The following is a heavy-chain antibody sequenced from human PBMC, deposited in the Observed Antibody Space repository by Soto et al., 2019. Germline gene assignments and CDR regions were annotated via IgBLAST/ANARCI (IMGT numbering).Heavy chain of an antibody. Sequence: SETLSLTCTVSGGSIRSYYWSWIRQPPGKGLEWIGYIYYSGSTNYNPSLKSRVTISVDTSKNQFSLKLSSVTAADTAVYYCARWGYDPSVGYNWFDPWGQATLVTVCS. V-gene: IGHV4-59*01. CDR3: ARWGYDPSVGYNWFDP. J-gene: IGHJ5*02. CDR2: IYYSGST. D-gene: IGHD5-12*01. CDR1: GGSIRSYY.